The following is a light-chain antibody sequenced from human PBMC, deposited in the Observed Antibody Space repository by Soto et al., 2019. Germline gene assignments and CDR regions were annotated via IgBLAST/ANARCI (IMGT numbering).Light chain of an antibody. J-gene: IGLJ2*01. V-gene: IGLV2-14*01. CDR2: KVS. CDR3: SSYTSSRTVV. Sequence: QSVLTQPASVSGSPGQSITISCTGTSSDIGVYKYGSWYQQQPGKSPNLMIYKVSNRPSGVSNRFSGSKSGNTASLTISGLEAEDVADYYCSSYTSSRTVVFGGGTKLTVL. CDR1: SSDIGVYKY.